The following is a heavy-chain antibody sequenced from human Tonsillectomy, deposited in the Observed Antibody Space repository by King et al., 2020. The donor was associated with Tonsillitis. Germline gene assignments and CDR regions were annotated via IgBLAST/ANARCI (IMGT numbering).Heavy chain of an antibody. Sequence: VQLVESGGGVVQPGRSLRLSCAASGFTFSSYSLHWVRQAPGKGLEWVAVMSNDGISKYYADSVKGRFTISRDNSKNTLDLQMNSLRAEDTALYYCAGESCWFDSWGQGTLVTVSS. J-gene: IGHJ5*01. D-gene: IGHD3-16*02. CDR1: GFTFSSYS. CDR2: MSNDGISK. V-gene: IGHV3-30*04. CDR3: AGESCWFDS.